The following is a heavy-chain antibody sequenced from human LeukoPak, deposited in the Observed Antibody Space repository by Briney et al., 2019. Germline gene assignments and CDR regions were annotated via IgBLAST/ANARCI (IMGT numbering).Heavy chain of an antibody. CDR1: GFTFSSYG. J-gene: IGHJ4*02. CDR3: AKAPGTIFGVVRTIDY. Sequence: GGSLRLSCAASGFTFSSYGVHWVRQAPGKGLEWLAFIRYDGVNKYHADSVKGRFTISRDNSKNTLYLQMNSLRVEDAAIYYCAKAPGTIFGVVRTIDYWGQGTLVTVSS. CDR2: IRYDGVNK. D-gene: IGHD3-3*01. V-gene: IGHV3-30*02.